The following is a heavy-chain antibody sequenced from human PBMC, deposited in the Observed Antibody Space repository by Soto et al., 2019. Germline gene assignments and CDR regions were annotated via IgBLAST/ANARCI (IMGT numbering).Heavy chain of an antibody. J-gene: IGHJ4*02. CDR1: GFAFSSYA. CDR3: AKDTGGSYYYFDY. CDR2: ISGSGGST. V-gene: IGHV3-23*01. D-gene: IGHD1-26*01. Sequence: EVQLLESGGGLVQPGGSLRLSCAACGFAFSSYAMSWVRQAPGKGLEWVSAISGSGGSTYYADSVKGRFTISRDNSKNTLYLQMNSLRAEDTAVYYCAKDTGGSYYYFDYWGQGTLVTVSS.